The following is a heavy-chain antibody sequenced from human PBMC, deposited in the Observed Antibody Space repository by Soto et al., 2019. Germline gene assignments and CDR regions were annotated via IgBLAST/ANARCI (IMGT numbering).Heavy chain of an antibody. D-gene: IGHD3-3*01. CDR1: GFTFSSYG. J-gene: IGHJ3*02. V-gene: IGHV3-30*03. CDR2: ISYDGSNK. Sequence: QVQLVESGGGVVQPGRSLRLSCAASGFTFSSYGMHWVRQAPGKGLEWVAVISYDGSNKYYADSVKGRFTISRDNSKNILYLQLNLLKSEEAALYYCVLVHPRPSNSSHDFRRDYDIWRHGTVLSVSS. CDR3: VLVHPRPSNSSHDFRRDYDI.